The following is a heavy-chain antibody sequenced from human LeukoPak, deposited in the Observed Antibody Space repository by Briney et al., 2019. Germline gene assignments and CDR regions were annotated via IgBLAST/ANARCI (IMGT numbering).Heavy chain of an antibody. J-gene: IGHJ4*02. D-gene: IGHD6-13*01. V-gene: IGHV3-23*01. CDR1: XXXXXXYX. Sequence: GGSXXXXCXXXXXXXXXYXXXXXRQAPGXXLEWVXRISGSGGSTYYADSGKGRFTISRDNSKNTLYLQMNRLRAEDTAVYYCAKVETAAAATLRGFDYWGQGTLVTVSS. CDR2: ISGSGGST. CDR3: AKVETAAAATLRGFDY.